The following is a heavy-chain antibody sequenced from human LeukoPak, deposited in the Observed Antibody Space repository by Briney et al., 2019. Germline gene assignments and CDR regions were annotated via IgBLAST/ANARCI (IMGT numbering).Heavy chain of an antibody. D-gene: IGHD3-16*02. CDR1: GFTFSSHA. CDR2: ISSNGGST. Sequence: PGGSLRLSCSASGFTFSSHAMHWVRQAPGKGLEYVSAISSNGGSTYYADSVKGRFTISRDNSKNTLYLQMSSLRAEDTAVYYCVKGYDYVWGSYRPFDYWGQGTLVTVSS. V-gene: IGHV3-64D*06. CDR3: VKGYDYVWGSYRPFDY. J-gene: IGHJ4*02.